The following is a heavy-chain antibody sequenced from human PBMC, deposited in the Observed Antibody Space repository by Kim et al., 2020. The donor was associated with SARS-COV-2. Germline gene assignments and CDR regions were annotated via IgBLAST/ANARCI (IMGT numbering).Heavy chain of an antibody. J-gene: IGHJ4*02. CDR2: IYAGYSDT. V-gene: IGHV5-51*01. D-gene: IGHD5-12*01. CDR1: GYNFGNYW. CDR3: ARLLRFNEVDSESIGHYFDA. Sequence: GESLKISCKGSGYNFGNYWIAWGRQMPGKGREWMGIIYAGYSDTRYSPSFQGQATISIDKSISTAYLLWSSVKASDSAIYYCARLLRFNEVDSESIGHYFDAWGLGTLVTISS.